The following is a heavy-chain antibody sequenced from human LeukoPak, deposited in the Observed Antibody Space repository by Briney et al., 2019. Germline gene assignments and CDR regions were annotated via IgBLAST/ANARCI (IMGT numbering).Heavy chain of an antibody. Sequence: PGVSLRLSCVGSGFRFNIYGRGWVRQARGRGREWVSRVGGGNEIHFAEFGKGRFTGSEDDPKDPDYLQMNSLESEAPAGYFCAKDATLMSSIWEHFDSWGRGRLV. CDR1: GFRFNIYG. CDR2: VGGGNEI. CDR3: AKDATLMSSIWEHFDS. D-gene: IGHD1-26*01. J-gene: IGHJ4*02. V-gene: IGHV3-23*01.